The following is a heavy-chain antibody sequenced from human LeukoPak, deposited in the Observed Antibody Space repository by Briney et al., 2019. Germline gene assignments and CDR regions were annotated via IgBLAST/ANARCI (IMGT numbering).Heavy chain of an antibody. CDR2: IYYSGST. V-gene: IGHV4-39*07. J-gene: IGHJ4*02. D-gene: IGHD4-17*01. Sequence: KTSETLSLTCTVSGGSISSSSYYWGWIRQPPGKGLEWIGSIYYSGSTYYNPSLKSRVTISVDTSKNQFSLKVSSVTAADMAVYYCARDWTHYGAFDYWGQGTLVTVSS. CDR1: GGSISSSSYY. CDR3: ARDWTHYGAFDY.